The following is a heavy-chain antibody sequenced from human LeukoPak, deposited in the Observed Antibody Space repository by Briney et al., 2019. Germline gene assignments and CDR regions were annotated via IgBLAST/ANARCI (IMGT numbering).Heavy chain of an antibody. CDR1: GFTFSSYS. CDR3: ARDYYDSSGYLDAFDI. Sequence: PGGSLRLSCAASGFTFSSYSMNWVRQAPGKGLEWVSYISSSSTIYYADSVKGRFTISRDNAKSSLYLQMNSLRDEDTAVYYCARDYYDSSGYLDAFDIWGQGTMVTVSS. CDR2: ISSSSTI. J-gene: IGHJ3*02. V-gene: IGHV3-48*02. D-gene: IGHD3-22*01.